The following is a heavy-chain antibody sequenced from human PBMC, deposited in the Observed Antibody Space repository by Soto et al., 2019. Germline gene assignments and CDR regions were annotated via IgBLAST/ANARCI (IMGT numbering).Heavy chain of an antibody. CDR3: ANPRSELGYCSGTSCLDAFDI. V-gene: IGHV2-5*01. CDR2: IYWNDDK. J-gene: IGHJ3*02. D-gene: IGHD2-2*01. CDR1: GFSLTTSGVG. Sequence: QITLKESGPTLVKPTQTLTLTCTFSGFSLTTSGVGVGWIRQSPGKALEWLALIYWNDDKRYSPSLESRLTITKDTSKNQVALTTTNMDPVDTAPYYCANPRSELGYCSGTSCLDAFDIWGQGTVVTVSS.